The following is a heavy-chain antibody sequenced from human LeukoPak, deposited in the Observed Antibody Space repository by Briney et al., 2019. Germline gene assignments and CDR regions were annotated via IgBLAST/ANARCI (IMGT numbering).Heavy chain of an antibody. J-gene: IGHJ4*02. Sequence: GGSLRLSCAASGFTFSSYWMSWVRQAPGKGLEWVADINGNGSGKYYVDSVKGRFTISRDNAKNSLYLQMNSLRAEDTALYDVANYQGETYYTDFWGGYIEDWGKGTMVTVS. D-gene: IGHD3-3*01. CDR1: GFTFSSYW. V-gene: IGHV3-7*03. CDR2: INGNGSGK. CDR3: ANYQGETYYTDFWGGYIED.